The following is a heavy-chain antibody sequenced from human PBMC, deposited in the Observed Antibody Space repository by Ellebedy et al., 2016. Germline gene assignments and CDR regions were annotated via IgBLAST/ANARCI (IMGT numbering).Heavy chain of an antibody. D-gene: IGHD6-25*01. CDR1: GYTFDTYD. CDR3: ARAALYYFDY. Sequence: ASVKVSCXTSGYTFDTYDISWVRQAPGQGLEWMGWISAYNGHTNYAQKLQGRVTMTTDTSTSTAYMELRSLRSDDTAVYYCARAALYYFDYWGRGALVTVSS. CDR2: ISAYNGHT. V-gene: IGHV1-18*01. J-gene: IGHJ4*01.